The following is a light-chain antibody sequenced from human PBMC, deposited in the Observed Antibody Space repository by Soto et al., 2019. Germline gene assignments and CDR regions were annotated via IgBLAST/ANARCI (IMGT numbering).Light chain of an antibody. Sequence: IVMTQSPLSLPVTPGEPASISCRSSQSLLYSNGYNYLDWYLQRPGQSPQLLIYLASNRAPGVPDRFSGSGSGPDFTLKFSRVEAEDVGVYYCMQGLQDLTFGQGTRLEI. CDR2: LAS. CDR3: MQGLQDLT. J-gene: IGKJ5*01. V-gene: IGKV2-28*01. CDR1: QSLLYSNGYNY.